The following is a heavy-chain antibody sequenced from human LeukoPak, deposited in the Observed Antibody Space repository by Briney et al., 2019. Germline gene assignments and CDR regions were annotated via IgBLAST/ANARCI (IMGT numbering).Heavy chain of an antibody. Sequence: EASVKVSCKASGYTFTSYGISWVRQAPGQGLEWMGWISAYNGNTNYAQKLQGRVTMTTDTSTSTAYMELRSLRSDDTAMYYCARDNFYDSSGYYANFDYWGQGTLVTVSS. CDR1: GYTFTSYG. D-gene: IGHD3-22*01. V-gene: IGHV1-18*01. CDR3: ARDNFYDSSGYYANFDY. J-gene: IGHJ4*02. CDR2: ISAYNGNT.